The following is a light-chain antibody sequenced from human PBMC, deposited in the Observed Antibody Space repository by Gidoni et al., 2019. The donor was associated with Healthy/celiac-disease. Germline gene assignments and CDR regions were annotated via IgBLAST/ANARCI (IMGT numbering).Light chain of an antibody. CDR1: QSVSSN. CDR2: GAS. CDR3: KQYNNWPYT. J-gene: IGKJ2*01. Sequence: EIVMTQSPATLSVSPGRRATLSCRASQSVSSNLAWYQQKPGQAPRLLIYGASTRATGIPARFSGSGSGTEFTLTISSLQSEDFAVYYCKQYNNWPYTFGQGTKLEIK. V-gene: IGKV3-15*01.